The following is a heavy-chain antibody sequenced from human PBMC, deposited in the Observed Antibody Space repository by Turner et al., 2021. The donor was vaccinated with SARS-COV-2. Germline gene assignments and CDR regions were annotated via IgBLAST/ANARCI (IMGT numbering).Heavy chain of an antibody. CDR1: GFTFSNSA. J-gene: IGHJ4*02. CDR2: ISSSGGTT. CDR3: ANVGSYFFDY. Sequence: EVQLLESGGGLVPPGGSLILSCAASGFTFSNSAMSWVRQAPGKGLEWVSTISSSGGTTYYADSVKGRFTISRDNSKNTLYLQMNSLRAGDTALYYCANVGSYFFDYWGPGTLVTVSS. V-gene: IGHV3-23*01. D-gene: IGHD3-10*01.